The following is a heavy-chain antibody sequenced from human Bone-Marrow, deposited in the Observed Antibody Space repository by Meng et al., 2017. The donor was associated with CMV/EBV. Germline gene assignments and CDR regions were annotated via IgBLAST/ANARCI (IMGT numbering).Heavy chain of an antibody. D-gene: IGHD2-2*01. CDR3: ASNVVVPAAMGYYYYGMDV. CDR2: IYYSGST. Sequence: SETLSLTCTVSGGSISSYYWSWIRQPPGKGLEWIGYIYYSGSTNYNPSLKSRVTISVDTSKNQFSLKLSSVTAADTAVYYCASNVVVPAAMGYYYYGMDVWGQGTTVSVS. CDR1: GGSISSYY. J-gene: IGHJ6*02. V-gene: IGHV4-59*01.